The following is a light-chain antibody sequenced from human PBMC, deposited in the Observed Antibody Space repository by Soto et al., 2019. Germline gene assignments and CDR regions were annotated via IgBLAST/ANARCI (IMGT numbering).Light chain of an antibody. CDR3: QQYGSSPPLT. V-gene: IGKV3-20*01. CDR2: GAS. Sequence: EIVLTQSPGTLSLSPGERATLSCRASQSVSSSYLAWYQQKPGQAPRLLIYGASSRATCIPDRFSGSGSGTDFTLTISRLEPEDFALYYCQQYGSSPPLTFGQGAKVEIK. J-gene: IGKJ1*01. CDR1: QSVSSSY.